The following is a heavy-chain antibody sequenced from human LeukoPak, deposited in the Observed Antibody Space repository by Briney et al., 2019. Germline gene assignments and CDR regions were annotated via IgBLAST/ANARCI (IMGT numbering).Heavy chain of an antibody. J-gene: IGHJ4*02. Sequence: ASVKVSCKASGYTFTGYYMHWVRQAPEQGLEWMGWINPNSGGTNYAQKFQGRVTMTRDTSISTAYMELSSLRSEDTAVYYCARGLNKLVRYYFDYWGQGTLVTVSS. CDR3: ARGLNKLVRYYFDY. D-gene: IGHD1-1*01. CDR2: INPNSGGT. V-gene: IGHV1-2*02. CDR1: GYTFTGYY.